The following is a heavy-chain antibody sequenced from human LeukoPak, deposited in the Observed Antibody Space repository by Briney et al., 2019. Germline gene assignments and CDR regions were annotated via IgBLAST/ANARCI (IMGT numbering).Heavy chain of an antibody. CDR2: IYYSGST. CDR3: ASSYYYGSGSYYGLVYFDY. CDR1: GGSISSYY. J-gene: IGHJ4*02. V-gene: IGHV4-59*01. D-gene: IGHD3-10*01. Sequence: KPSETLSLTCTVSGGSISSYYWSWIRQPPGKGLEWIGDIYYSGSTNYNPSLKSRVTISVDTSKNQFSLKLSSVTAADTAVYYCASSYYYGSGSYYGLVYFDYWGQGTLVTVSS.